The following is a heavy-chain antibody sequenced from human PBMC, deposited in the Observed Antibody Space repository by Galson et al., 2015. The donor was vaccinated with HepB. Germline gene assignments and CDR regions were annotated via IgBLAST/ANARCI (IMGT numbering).Heavy chain of an antibody. CDR3: ARDTRLYGSGSYSIRMSWGY. Sequence: SVKVSCKASGYTFTGYYMHWVRQAPGQGLEWMGWINPNSGGTNYAQKFQGRVTMTRDTSISTAYMELSRLRSDDTAVYYCARDTRLYGSGSYSIRMSWGYWGQGTLVTVSS. CDR1: GYTFTGYY. CDR2: INPNSGGT. V-gene: IGHV1-2*02. J-gene: IGHJ4*02. D-gene: IGHD3-10*01.